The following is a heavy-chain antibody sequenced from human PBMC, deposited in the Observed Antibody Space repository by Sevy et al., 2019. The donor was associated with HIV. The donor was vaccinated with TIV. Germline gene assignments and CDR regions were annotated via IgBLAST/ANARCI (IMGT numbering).Heavy chain of an antibody. CDR2: LSGNGGST. D-gene: IGHD1-7*01. CDR1: GFTFSSYA. J-gene: IGHJ3*02. CDR3: AKDRIWELGDAFDI. Sequence: GGSLRLSCAASGFTFSSYAMSWVRQAPGKGLEWVSGLSGNGGSTNYADSVKGRFALSRDNSKKMLYLQMNNLRAEDTAIYFCAKDRIWELGDAFDIWGQGTMVTVSS. V-gene: IGHV3-23*01.